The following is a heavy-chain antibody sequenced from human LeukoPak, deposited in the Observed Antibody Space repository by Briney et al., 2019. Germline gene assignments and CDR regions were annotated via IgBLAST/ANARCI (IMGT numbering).Heavy chain of an antibody. V-gene: IGHV1-2*02. CDR1: GYTFTGYY. D-gene: IGHD3-22*01. Sequence: ASVKVSCKASGYTFTGYYMHWVRQAPGQGLEWMGWINPNSGGTNYAQKFQGRVTMTRDTSISTAYMELSRLRSDDTAVYYCARDFMYYYDSSGYPTDYWGQGTLVTVSS. CDR2: INPNSGGT. J-gene: IGHJ4*02. CDR3: ARDFMYYYDSSGYPTDY.